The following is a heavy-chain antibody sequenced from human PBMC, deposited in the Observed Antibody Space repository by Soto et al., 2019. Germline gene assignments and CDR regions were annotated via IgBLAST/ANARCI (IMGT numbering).Heavy chain of an antibody. Sequence: PGGSLRLSCAAPGFTFDTYAMHWVRQAPGKGLEWVAVISYDGSNQFYAGSVKGRFTVSRDNSKNTLYLQMNSLRNDDTAVYYCTRGLLTDYFDYWGQGALVTVSS. J-gene: IGHJ4*02. CDR3: TRGLLTDYFDY. CDR1: GFTFDTYA. V-gene: IGHV3-30-3*01. CDR2: ISYDGSNQ.